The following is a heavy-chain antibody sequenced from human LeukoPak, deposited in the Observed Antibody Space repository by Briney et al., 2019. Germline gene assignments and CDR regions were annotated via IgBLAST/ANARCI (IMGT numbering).Heavy chain of an antibody. Sequence: SVKVSCKASGGTFSSYAISWVRQAPGQGLEWMGGIIPIFGTANYAQKFQGRVTITTDESTSTAYMELSSLRSEDTAVYYCARGGLYAGYFDYWGQGTLVTVSS. D-gene: IGHD2-8*01. CDR3: ARGGLYAGYFDY. J-gene: IGHJ4*02. CDR1: GGTFSSYA. V-gene: IGHV1-69*05. CDR2: IIPIFGTA.